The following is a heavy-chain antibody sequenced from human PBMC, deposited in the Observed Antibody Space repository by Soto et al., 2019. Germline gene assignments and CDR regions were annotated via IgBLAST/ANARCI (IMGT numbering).Heavy chain of an antibody. CDR2: ISPDGSKT. CDR3: ARGLLEVMVPFDH. J-gene: IGHJ4*02. CDR1: GFKFNTYT. D-gene: IGHD2-8*02. Sequence: QVQLVESGGGVVQPGRSLRLSCAASGFKFNTYTFNWVRQAPGKGLEWVAMISPDGSKTNYADALKGRFTISRDNSNNKVFLQMNSLTTEDTAIYFCARGLLEVMVPFDHWGQGTLVTVSS. V-gene: IGHV3-30-3*01.